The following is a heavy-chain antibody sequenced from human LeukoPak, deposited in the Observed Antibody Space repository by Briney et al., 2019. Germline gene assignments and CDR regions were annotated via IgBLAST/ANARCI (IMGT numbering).Heavy chain of an antibody. Sequence: GASVKVSCKAPGGTFSSYAISWVRQAPGQGLEWMGRIIPILGIANYAQKFQGRVTITADKSTSTAYMELSSLRSEDTAVYYCARERRDGYNPMYYFDYWGQGTLVTVSS. V-gene: IGHV1-69*04. D-gene: IGHD5-12*01. CDR1: GGTFSSYA. J-gene: IGHJ4*02. CDR2: IIPILGIA. CDR3: ARERRDGYNPMYYFDY.